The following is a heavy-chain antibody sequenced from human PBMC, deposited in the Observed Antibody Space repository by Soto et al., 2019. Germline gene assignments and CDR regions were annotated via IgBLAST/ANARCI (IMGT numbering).Heavy chain of an antibody. CDR3: ARRGNPLMGV. D-gene: IGHD4-4*01. CDR1: AYNIAADG. V-gene: IGHV1-18*01. Sequence: QVQVVQSGAEVKKPGASVTVSCKPSAYNIAADGFTWVRQAPGQGLEWMGWINVHTGETHYAQKFQDRVIMTTDTSTRTVFMEMRNLRSDDTAVYCCARRGNPLMGVWGQGTTVTVSS. J-gene: IGHJ6*02. CDR2: INVHTGET.